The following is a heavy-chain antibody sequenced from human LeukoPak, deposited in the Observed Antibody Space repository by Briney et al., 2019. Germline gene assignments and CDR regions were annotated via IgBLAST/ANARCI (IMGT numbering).Heavy chain of an antibody. Sequence: ASVKVSXKASGYTFTGYYMHWVRQAPGQGLEWMGRINPNSGGTNYAQKFQGRVTMTRDTSISTAYMELSRLRSDDTAVYYCARVLSSGVAIAVWGQGTMVTVSS. CDR3: ARVLSSGVAIAV. D-gene: IGHD6-19*01. CDR1: GYTFTGYY. CDR2: INPNSGGT. J-gene: IGHJ3*01. V-gene: IGHV1-2*06.